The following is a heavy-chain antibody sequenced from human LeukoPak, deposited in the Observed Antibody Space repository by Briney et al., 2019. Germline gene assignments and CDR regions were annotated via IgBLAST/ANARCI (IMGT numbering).Heavy chain of an antibody. V-gene: IGHV1-46*01. CDR1: GYTFTRNY. J-gene: IGHJ4*02. CDR3: ARDSLYGVVDY. CDR2: INPSGGST. Sequence: GASVKVSCKASGYTFTRNYIHWVRQAPGQGLEWMGIINPSGGSTSYAQKFQGRVTMTRDTSTSTVYMYLSSLRSEDTAVYYCARDSLYGVVDYWGQGTLVTVSS. D-gene: IGHD4-17*01.